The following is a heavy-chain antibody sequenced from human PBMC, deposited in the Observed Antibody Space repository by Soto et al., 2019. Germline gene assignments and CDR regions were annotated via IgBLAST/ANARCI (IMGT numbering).Heavy chain of an antibody. V-gene: IGHV1-46*01. D-gene: IGHD5-12*01. J-gene: IGHJ4*02. CDR3: ARGDGYHDY. CDR2: INPNVGST. Sequence: QVQLVQSGAEVKKPGASVKVSCWTSGYTFSNYYVHWVRQAPGQGLEWVGFINPNVGSTTYAQKFQGRVTMTRDTFTTTVYMELTSLTYEDTAVYYCARGDGYHDYWGQGTLVTVSS. CDR1: GYTFSNYY.